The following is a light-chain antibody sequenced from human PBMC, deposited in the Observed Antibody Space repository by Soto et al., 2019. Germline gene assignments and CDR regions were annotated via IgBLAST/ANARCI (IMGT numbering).Light chain of an antibody. CDR1: QAIRRY. CDR2: SAS. J-gene: IGKJ1*01. Sequence: DIQMTQSPSSLSPSVGDRVTITCRASQAIRRYLSWYQQKTGTAPKFLIYSASGLHSGVPSRFSGSGSGTDFTLTISSLQPEDFATYYCLQTYSTPWTFGQWTKVEIK. CDR3: LQTYSTPWT. V-gene: IGKV1-39*01.